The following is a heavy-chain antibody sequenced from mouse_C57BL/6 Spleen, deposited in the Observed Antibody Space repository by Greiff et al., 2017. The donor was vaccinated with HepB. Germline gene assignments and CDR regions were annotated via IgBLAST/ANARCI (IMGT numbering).Heavy chain of an antibody. V-gene: IGHV1-69*01. CDR2: IDPSDSYT. D-gene: IGHD2-10*02. J-gene: IGHJ2*01. Sequence: QVQLQQSGAELVMPGASVKLSCKASGYTFTSYWMHWVKQRPGQGLEWIGEIDPSDSYTNYNQKFKGKSTLTVDKSSTTAYMQLSSLTSEDSAVYYCARNVGGYDWFAYWGQGTPLTVSS. CDR3: ARNVGGYDWFAY. CDR1: GYTFTSYW.